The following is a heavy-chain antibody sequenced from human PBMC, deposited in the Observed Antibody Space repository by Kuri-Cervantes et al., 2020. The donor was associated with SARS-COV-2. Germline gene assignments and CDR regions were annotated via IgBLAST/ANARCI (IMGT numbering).Heavy chain of an antibody. CDR3: ARDGVTVGKY. J-gene: IGHJ4*02. CDR1: GFTFSSYG. V-gene: IGHV3-21*01. Sequence: GESLKISCAASGFTFSSYGMNWVRQAPGKGLEWVSSISSSSSYIYYADSVKGRFTISRDNAKNSLYLQMNSLRAEDTAVYYCARDGVTVGKYWGQGTLVTVSS. CDR2: ISSSSSYI. D-gene: IGHD3-16*01.